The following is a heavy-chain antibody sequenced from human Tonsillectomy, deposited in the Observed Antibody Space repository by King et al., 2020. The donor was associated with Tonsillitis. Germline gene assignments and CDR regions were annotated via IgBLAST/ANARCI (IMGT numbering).Heavy chain of an antibody. CDR1: GFSLSTSGVG. CDR2: IYWDDDK. V-gene: IGHV2-5*02. J-gene: IGHJ5*02. D-gene: IGHD3-3*01. Sequence: ITLKESGPTLVKPTQTLTLTCTFSGFSLSTSGVGVGWIRQPPGKALEWLALIYWDDDKRYSPSLKSRLTITKDTSKNQVVLTMTNMDPVDTATNYCANRGRITIFGVVIDSDWFDPWGQGTLVTVSS. CDR3: ANRGRITIFGVVIDSDWFDP.